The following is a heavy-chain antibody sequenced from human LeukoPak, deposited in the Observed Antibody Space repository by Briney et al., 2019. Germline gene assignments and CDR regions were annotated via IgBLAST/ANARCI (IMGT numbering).Heavy chain of an antibody. CDR2: LSYDGSYK. CDR3: AKCGGGLGANNDDFLDY. CDR1: GFTFGGFA. Sequence: PGGSLRLSCAASGFTFGGFAMSWVRQAPGKGLEWVAFLSYDGSYKYYADSVKGRFTISRDNPQNTLHLQMNSLRAGDTAVYYCAKCGGGLGANNDDFLDYWGQGTLVSVSS. J-gene: IGHJ4*02. D-gene: IGHD1-26*01. V-gene: IGHV3-30*18.